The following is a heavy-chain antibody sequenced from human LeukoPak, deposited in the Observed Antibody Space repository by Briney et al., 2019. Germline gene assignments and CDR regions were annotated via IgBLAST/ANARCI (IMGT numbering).Heavy chain of an antibody. D-gene: IGHD5-12*01. J-gene: IGHJ6*02. CDR1: GFTFDDYA. CDR3: AKDIGWLYYYYYYGMDV. CDR2: ISGDGGST. V-gene: IGHV3-43*02. Sequence: GGSLRLSCAASGFTFDDYAMHWVRQAAGKGLEWVSLISGDGGSTYYADSVKGRFTISRDNSKNSLYLQVNSLRTEDTALYYCAKDIGWLYYYYYYGMDVWGQGTTVTVSS.